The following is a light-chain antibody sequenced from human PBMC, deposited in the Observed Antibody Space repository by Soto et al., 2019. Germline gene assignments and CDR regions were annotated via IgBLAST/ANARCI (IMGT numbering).Light chain of an antibody. V-gene: IGLV7-43*01. J-gene: IGLJ2*01. Sequence: QAVVTQEPSLTVSPGGTGTLTCASSTGAVTSTYYPSWFQQKPGQAPRALIYSTYIKHSWTPARFSGSLLEGKAALTLSHVQPEDEAEYYCLLYYGGAQRRLLFGGGTKLTVL. CDR1: TGAVTSTYY. CDR2: STY. CDR3: LLYYGGAQRRLL.